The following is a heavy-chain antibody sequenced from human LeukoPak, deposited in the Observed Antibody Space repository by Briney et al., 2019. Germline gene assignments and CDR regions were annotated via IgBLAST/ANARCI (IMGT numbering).Heavy chain of an antibody. CDR3: VGNQDFWSGYHAFEY. CDR1: GLVFSSYT. J-gene: IGHJ4*02. V-gene: IGHV3-21*01. D-gene: IGHD3-3*01. Sequence: GGSLRLSCAASGLVFSSYTMGWVRHAPGKGLEWVSSSTPATDSTNYADSVQGRFTISRDNAKKTAYLQMNSLRVEDTAIYFCVGNQDFWSGYHAFEYWGQGILVTVSS. CDR2: STPATDST.